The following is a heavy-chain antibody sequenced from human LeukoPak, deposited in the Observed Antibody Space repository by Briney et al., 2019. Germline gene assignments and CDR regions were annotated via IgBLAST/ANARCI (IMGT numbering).Heavy chain of an antibody. J-gene: IGHJ6*03. V-gene: IGHV1-2*02. Sequence: ASVKVSCKASGYTFTGYYMHWVRQAPGQGLEWMGWINPNSGGTNYAQKFQGRVTMTRDTSISTAYMELSRLRSDDTAVYYCARLGLELPRYYYYMDVWGKGTTVTVSS. CDR2: INPNSGGT. D-gene: IGHD1-7*01. CDR3: ARLGLELPRYYYYMDV. CDR1: GYTFTGYY.